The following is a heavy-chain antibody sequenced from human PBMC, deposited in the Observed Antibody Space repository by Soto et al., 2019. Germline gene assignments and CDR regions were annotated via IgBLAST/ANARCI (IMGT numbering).Heavy chain of an antibody. CDR3: ARGVVVVAANNWFDP. J-gene: IGHJ5*02. V-gene: IGHV4-39*01. D-gene: IGHD2-15*01. CDR2: IYYSGST. Sequence: PSETLSLTCTVSCGSISSSSYYWGWIRQPPGKGLEWIGSIYYSGSTYYNPSLKSRVTISVDTSKNQFSLKLSSVTAADTAVYYCARGVVVVAANNWFDPWGQGTLVTVS. CDR1: CGSISSSSYY.